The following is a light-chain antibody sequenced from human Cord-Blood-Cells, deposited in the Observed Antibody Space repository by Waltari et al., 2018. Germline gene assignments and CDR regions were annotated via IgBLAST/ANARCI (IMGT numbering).Light chain of an antibody. J-gene: IGLJ1*01. CDR1: SSNTGSNT. CDR3: AAWDDSLNGQV. CDR2: RNN. V-gene: IGLV1-44*01. Sequence: QSVLTQPPSASGTPGQRVTISCSGSSSNTGSNTVNWYQQLPGTAPKLLIYRNNQRPSGVPDRFSGSKSGTSASLAISGLQAEDEADYYCAAWDDSLNGQVFGTGTKVTVL.